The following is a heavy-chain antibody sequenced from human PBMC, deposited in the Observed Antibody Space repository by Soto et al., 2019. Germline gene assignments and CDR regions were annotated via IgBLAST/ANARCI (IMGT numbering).Heavy chain of an antibody. D-gene: IGHD3-16*01. CDR3: SHLLNNDSVNHHFHY. V-gene: IGHV2-5*02. CDR1: GFSLSTSGMG. CDR2: IYWDADM. Sequence: QITLMESGPTLAKPTQTLTLTCTFSGFSLSTSGMGVGWIRQPPGKTLEWLATIYWDADMRYRTSLQRRSTITEANSKTQAVLAMPNMGPADTATYFCSHLLNNDSVNHHFHYRGPETLVTISS. J-gene: IGHJ4*02.